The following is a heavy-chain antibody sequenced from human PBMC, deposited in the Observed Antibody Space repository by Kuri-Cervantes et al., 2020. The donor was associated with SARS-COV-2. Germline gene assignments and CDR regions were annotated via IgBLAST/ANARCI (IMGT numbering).Heavy chain of an antibody. CDR3: AKAIGGAIATGGVDY. D-gene: IGHD2-21*01. CDR1: GFTFTNYA. J-gene: IGHJ4*02. CDR2: ISGSGGST. V-gene: IGHV3-23*01. Sequence: GGSLRLSCAASGFTFTNYAMSWVRQAPGKGLEWVSAISGSGGSTYYTDSVKGRFTISRDNSKNTLYLQMNSLRAEDTAVYYCAKAIGGAIATGGVDYWGQGTLVTVSS.